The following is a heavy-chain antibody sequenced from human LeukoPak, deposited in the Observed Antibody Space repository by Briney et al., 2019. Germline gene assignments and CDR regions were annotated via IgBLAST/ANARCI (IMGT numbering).Heavy chain of an antibody. Sequence: PRGSLRLSWAGSGFTFSSYSMNWVRQAPGKGLEWISYISSSSSTIYYADSVKGRFTISRDSAKNSLHLQMNSLRAEDTAVYYCAKETYSTSWQLDSWGQGTLVTVSS. D-gene: IGHD2-2*01. J-gene: IGHJ4*02. CDR2: ISSSSSTI. CDR1: GFTFSSYS. CDR3: AKETYSTSWQLDS. V-gene: IGHV3-48*01.